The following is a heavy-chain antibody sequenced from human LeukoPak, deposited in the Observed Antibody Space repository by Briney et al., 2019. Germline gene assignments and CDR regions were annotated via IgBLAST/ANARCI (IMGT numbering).Heavy chain of an antibody. Sequence: GGSLRLSCAASGFTVSDNYMSWVRQAPGKGLVWVSRINSDGSTTSYADSVKGRFTISRDNAKNTLYLQMNSLRADDTAGYYRASQYYYDSSGYYREHDYWGQGTLVTVSS. CDR2: INSDGSTT. CDR3: ASQYYYDSSGYYREHDY. D-gene: IGHD3-22*01. CDR1: GFTVSDNY. J-gene: IGHJ4*02. V-gene: IGHV3-74*01.